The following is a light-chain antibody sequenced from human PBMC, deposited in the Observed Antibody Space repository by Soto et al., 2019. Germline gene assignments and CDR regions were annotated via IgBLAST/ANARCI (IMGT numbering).Light chain of an antibody. CDR3: QQYNGYSPGT. J-gene: IGKJ1*01. CDR1: QSIRNW. CDR2: DAS. V-gene: IGKV1-5*01. Sequence: DIQMTQSPSTLSASVGDRVTITCRASQSIRNWLAWYQQKPGKAPNLLIYDASSLESGVPSRFSGSGSGTAFTLTISSLQPDDFAGYYCQQYNGYSPGTFGQGTKVEIK.